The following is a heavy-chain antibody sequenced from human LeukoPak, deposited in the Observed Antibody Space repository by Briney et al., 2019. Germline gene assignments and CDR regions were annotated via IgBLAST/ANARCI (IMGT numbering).Heavy chain of an antibody. CDR1: GGSFNGYY. V-gene: IGHV4-34*01. CDR3: ARGSGIVVVPAASYYYYGMDV. D-gene: IGHD2-2*01. Sequence: SETLSLTCAVYGGSFNGYYWTWIRQPPGKGLEWIGEINHSGSTNYNPSLKSRVTISVDTSKNQFSLKLSSVTAADTAVYYCARGSGIVVVPAASYYYYGMDVWGQGTTVTVSS. CDR2: INHSGST. J-gene: IGHJ6*02.